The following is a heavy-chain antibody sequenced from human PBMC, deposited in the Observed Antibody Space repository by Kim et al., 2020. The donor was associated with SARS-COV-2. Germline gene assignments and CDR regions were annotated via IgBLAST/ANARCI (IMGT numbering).Heavy chain of an antibody. CDR1: GGSISSYY. CDR2: IYYSGST. V-gene: IGHV4-59*01. CDR3: ARALELELRWNWFDP. Sequence: SETLSLTCTVSGGSISSYYWSWIRQPPGKGLEWIGYIYYSGSTNYNPSLKSRVTISVDTSKNQFSLKLSSVTAADTAVYYCARALELELRWNWFDPWGQGTLVTVSS. D-gene: IGHD1-7*01. J-gene: IGHJ5*02.